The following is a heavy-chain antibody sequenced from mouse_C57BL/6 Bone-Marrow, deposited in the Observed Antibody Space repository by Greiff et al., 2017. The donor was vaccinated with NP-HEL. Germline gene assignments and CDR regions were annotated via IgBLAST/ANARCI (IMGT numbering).Heavy chain of an antibody. V-gene: IGHV1-54*01. Sequence: QVQLQQSGAELVRPGTSVKVSCKASGYAFTNYLIEWVKQRPGQGLEWIGVINPGSGGTNYNEKFKGKATLTADKSSSTAYMQLSSLTSDDSAVYFGARGGIYYDYAWFAYWGQGTLVTVSA. D-gene: IGHD2-4*01. J-gene: IGHJ3*01. CDR1: GYAFTNYL. CDR2: INPGSGGT. CDR3: ARGGIYYDYAWFAY.